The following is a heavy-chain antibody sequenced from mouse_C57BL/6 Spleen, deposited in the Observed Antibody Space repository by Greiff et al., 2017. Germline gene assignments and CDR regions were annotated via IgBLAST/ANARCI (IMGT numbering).Heavy chain of an antibody. V-gene: IGHV1-80*01. CDR3: ARGGTGWYFDV. J-gene: IGHJ1*03. D-gene: IGHD4-1*01. CDR1: GYAFSSYW. CDR2: IYPGDGDT. Sequence: VKLMESGAELVKPGASVKISCKASGYAFSSYWMNWVKQRPGKGLEWIGQIYPGDGDTNYNGKFKGKATLTADKSSSTAYMQLSSLTSEDAAVYCCARGGTGWYFDVWGTGTTVTVSA.